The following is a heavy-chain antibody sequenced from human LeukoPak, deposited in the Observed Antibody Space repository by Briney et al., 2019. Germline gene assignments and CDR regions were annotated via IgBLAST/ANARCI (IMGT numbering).Heavy chain of an antibody. V-gene: IGHV1-2*06. CDR3: AREDSSGWYYPDY. CDR1: GYTFTGYY. CDR2: INPNSGGT. D-gene: IGHD6-19*01. Sequence: ASVKVSCKASGYTFTGYYMHWVRQAPGQGLEWMGRINPNSGGTNYAQKFQGRVTMTRDTSISIAYMELSRLRSDDTAVYYCAREDSSGWYYPDYWGQGTLVTVSS. J-gene: IGHJ4*02.